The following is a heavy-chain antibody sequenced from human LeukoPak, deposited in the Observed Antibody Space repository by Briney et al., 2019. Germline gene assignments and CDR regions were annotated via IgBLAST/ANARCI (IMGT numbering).Heavy chain of an antibody. CDR3: ARGYSSGLYFDY. V-gene: IGHV4-59*01. CDR1: GGSISNYY. CDR2: IYYSGST. D-gene: IGHD6-19*01. J-gene: IGHJ4*02. Sequence: SETLSLTCTVSGGSISNYYWSWVRQPPGKGLEWIGFIYYSGSTNYIPSLKSRVTISVDTSKNQFSLKLSSVTAADTAVYYCARGYSSGLYFDYWGQGTLVTVSS.